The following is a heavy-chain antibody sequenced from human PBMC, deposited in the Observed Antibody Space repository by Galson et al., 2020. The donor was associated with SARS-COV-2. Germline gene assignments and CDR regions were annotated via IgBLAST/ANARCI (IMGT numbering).Heavy chain of an antibody. V-gene: IGHV3-23*01. D-gene: IGHD3-3*01. CDR3: AKDLPTIFEVVNTFYFDS. CDR1: GITLSSYA. Sequence: GESLKISCAASGITLSSYAMSWVRQAPGKGLEWVSSITYNGGTTYYADSVKGRFTISRDNSKNTLYLQMNSLRAEDTAIYYCAKDLPTIFEVVNTFYFDSWGQGTLVTVSS. CDR2: ITYNGGTT. J-gene: IGHJ4*02.